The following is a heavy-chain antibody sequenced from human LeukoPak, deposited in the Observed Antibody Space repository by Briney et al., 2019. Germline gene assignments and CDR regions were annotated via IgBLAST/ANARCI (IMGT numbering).Heavy chain of an antibody. Sequence: SETLSLTCTVSGVSISSYYWSWLRQPPGKGLEWIGYIYYSGSTNYNPSLKSGVTISVDTSKNQFSLKRSSVTAADTAVYYWARVDFGELSYDYWGQGTLVTVSS. CDR1: GVSISSYY. D-gene: IGHD3-10*01. CDR3: ARVDFGELSYDY. CDR2: IYYSGST. V-gene: IGHV4-59*08. J-gene: IGHJ4*02.